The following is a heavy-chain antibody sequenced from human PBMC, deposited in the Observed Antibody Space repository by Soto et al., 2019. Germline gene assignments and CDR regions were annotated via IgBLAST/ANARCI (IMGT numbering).Heavy chain of an antibody. V-gene: IGHV4-59*01. CDR2: IYYSGST. CDR3: ARLYLRGYFDY. Sequence: PSETLSRTCTVSGGSISSYYWSWIRQPPGKGLEWIGYIYYSGSTNYNPSLKSRVTISVDTSKNQFSLKLSSVTAADTAVYYCARLYLRGYFDYWGQGTLVTVSS. CDR1: GGSISSYY. D-gene: IGHD3-16*02. J-gene: IGHJ4*02.